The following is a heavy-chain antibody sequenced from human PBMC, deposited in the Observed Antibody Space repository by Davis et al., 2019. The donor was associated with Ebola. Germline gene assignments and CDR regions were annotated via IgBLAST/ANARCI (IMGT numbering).Heavy chain of an antibody. D-gene: IGHD6-13*01. J-gene: IGHJ6*04. CDR2: IKIDGST. CDR1: GFTFSSYW. CDR3: VRDGIATFGKVKYYYGMDV. V-gene: IGHV3-74*01. Sequence: HTGGSLRLSCAASGFTFSSYWTHWVRQAPGKGLVWVSRIKIDGSTIYADSVKGRFTISRDNAKNTLYLQMNSLRVEDTAVYYCVRDGIATFGKVKYYYGMDVWGKGTTVTVSS.